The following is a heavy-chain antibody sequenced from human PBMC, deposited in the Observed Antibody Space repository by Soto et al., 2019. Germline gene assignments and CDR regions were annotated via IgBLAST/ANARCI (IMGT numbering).Heavy chain of an antibody. CDR3: ARPPSGTYLPYFEH. CDR2: MSHDGSNY. Sequence: QVQLVESGGQVVQPGTSLRLSCAASGFAFNKYPMHWVRQAPGKGLEWVAFMSHDGSNYYCADSLKGRFTFTRDNSKNTLYLQMNSLRSEDKAVYYCARPPSGTYLPYFEHWGPGTLVTVSS. J-gene: IGHJ4*02. D-gene: IGHD1-26*01. CDR1: GFAFNKYP. V-gene: IGHV3-30-3*01.